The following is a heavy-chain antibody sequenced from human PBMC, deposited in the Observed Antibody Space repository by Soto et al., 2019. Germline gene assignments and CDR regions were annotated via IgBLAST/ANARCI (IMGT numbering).Heavy chain of an antibody. J-gene: IGHJ6*02. CDR1: GFTFSSYG. V-gene: IGHV3-33*01. CDR2: IWYDGSNK. CDR3: ARGLTGAQWLRYYYYYGMDV. Sequence: PGGSLRLSCAASGFTFSSYGMHWVRQAPGKWLEWVAVIWYDGSNKYYADSVKGRFTISRDNSKNTLYLQMNSLRAEDTAVYYCARGLTGAQWLRYYYYYGMDVWGQGTTVTVSS. D-gene: IGHD5-12*01.